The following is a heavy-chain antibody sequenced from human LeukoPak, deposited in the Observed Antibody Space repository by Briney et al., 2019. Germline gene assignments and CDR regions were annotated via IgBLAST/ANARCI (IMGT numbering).Heavy chain of an antibody. Sequence: AGGSLRLSCAASGFTFSSYAMSWVRQAPGKGLEWVSAISGSGGSTYYADSVKGRFTISRDNSKNTLYLQMNSLRAEDTAVYYCAKGVYYYDSSGYYYDYWGQGTLVTVSS. D-gene: IGHD3-22*01. CDR1: GFTFSSYA. CDR2: ISGSGGST. V-gene: IGHV3-23*01. CDR3: AKGVYYYDSSGYYYDY. J-gene: IGHJ4*02.